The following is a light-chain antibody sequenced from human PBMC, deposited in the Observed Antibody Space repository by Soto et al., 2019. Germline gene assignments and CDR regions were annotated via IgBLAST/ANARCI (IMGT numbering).Light chain of an antibody. Sequence: EIVLTHSPGTLSLSPGKRGTLSFRASQSISSSYLAWYQQKPGQAPRLLIYGASRRATGIADRFSGSGSGTDFTLTISRLDPEDFAVYYCQQYGGSPWTFGQGTKVDIK. CDR3: QQYGGSPWT. CDR2: GAS. J-gene: IGKJ1*01. CDR1: QSISSSY. V-gene: IGKV3-20*01.